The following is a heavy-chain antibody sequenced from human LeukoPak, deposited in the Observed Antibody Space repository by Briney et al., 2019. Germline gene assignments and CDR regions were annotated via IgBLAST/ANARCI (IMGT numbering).Heavy chain of an antibody. J-gene: IGHJ4*02. V-gene: IGHV4-39*01. D-gene: IGHD2-15*01. Sequence: SETLSLTCAVSGGSIIRTDSYWGWIRQSPGKGLEWIGSIYYSGSTHYNPSLKSRLTISVDTSKNEFSLGLRFVTIAATDVYYCARNRSDCSGGSCSFTGFDYWGQGTLVSVSS. CDR1: GGSIIRTDSY. CDR3: ARNRSDCSGGSCSFTGFDY. CDR2: IYYSGST.